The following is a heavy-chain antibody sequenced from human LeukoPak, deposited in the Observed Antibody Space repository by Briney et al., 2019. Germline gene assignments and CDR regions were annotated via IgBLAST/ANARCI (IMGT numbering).Heavy chain of an antibody. J-gene: IGHJ6*02. D-gene: IGHD6-19*01. CDR2: ISYDGSNK. Sequence: GGSLRLSCAASGFTFSSYGMHWVRQAPGKGLEWVVVISYDGSNKYYADSVKGRFTISRDNSKNTLYLQMNSLRAEDTAVYYCAKAPRAGTPYYYYGMDVWGQGTTVTVSS. CDR1: GFTFSSYG. V-gene: IGHV3-30*18. CDR3: AKAPRAGTPYYYYGMDV.